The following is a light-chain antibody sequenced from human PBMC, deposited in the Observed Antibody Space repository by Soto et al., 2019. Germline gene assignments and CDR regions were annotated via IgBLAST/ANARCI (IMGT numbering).Light chain of an antibody. Sequence: EMVLTQSPGTLFLSPGERATLSCRASQSVRSNYLAWYQQKPGQAPRFLIYDASSRATGIPDRFSGSGSGTDFTLTISRLEPEDFAVYYCQQYGSSPLTFGGGTKVEIK. J-gene: IGKJ4*01. CDR3: QQYGSSPLT. CDR2: DAS. CDR1: QSVRSNY. V-gene: IGKV3-20*01.